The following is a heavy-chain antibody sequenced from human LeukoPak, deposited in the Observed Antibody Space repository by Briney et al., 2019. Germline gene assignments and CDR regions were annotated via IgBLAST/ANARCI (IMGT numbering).Heavy chain of an antibody. CDR1: GFTFSSYS. V-gene: IGHV3-21*01. D-gene: IGHD3-22*01. CDR3: ARGRNYYASPTVAFDI. Sequence: GGSLRLSCAASGFTFSSYSMNWVRQAPGKGLEWVSSISSSSSYIYYADSVKGRLTISRDNAKNSLYLQMHSLRPEDTAVYYCARGRNYYASPTVAFDIWGQGTMVTVSS. CDR2: ISSSSSYI. J-gene: IGHJ3*02.